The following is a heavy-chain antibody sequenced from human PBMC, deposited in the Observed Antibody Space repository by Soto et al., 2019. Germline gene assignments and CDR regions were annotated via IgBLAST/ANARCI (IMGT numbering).Heavy chain of an antibody. V-gene: IGHV3-48*02. Sequence: GGSLRLSCAASGFTFSSYSMNWVRQAPGKGLEWVSYISSSSSTIYYADSVKGRFTISRDNAKNSLYLQMNSLRDEDTAVYYCARVGEQWLVVSNYYYYGMDVWGQGTAVTVSS. CDR3: ARVGEQWLVVSNYYYYGMDV. J-gene: IGHJ6*02. CDR1: GFTFSSYS. CDR2: ISSSSSTI. D-gene: IGHD6-19*01.